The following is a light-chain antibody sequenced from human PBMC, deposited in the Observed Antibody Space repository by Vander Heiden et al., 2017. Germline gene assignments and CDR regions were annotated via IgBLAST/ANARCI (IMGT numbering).Light chain of an antibody. CDR1: SSNIGSNT. J-gene: IGLJ2*01. CDR2: SNN. CDR3: AAWDDSLNGVV. Sequence: SVLPQPPSASGTPGPRVTSSCSGSSSNIGSNTVNWYQQLPGTAPKLLIYSNNQRPAGVPDRFSGSKAGTSASLAISGLQSEDEADYYCAAWDDSLNGVVFGGGTKLTVL. V-gene: IGLV1-44*01.